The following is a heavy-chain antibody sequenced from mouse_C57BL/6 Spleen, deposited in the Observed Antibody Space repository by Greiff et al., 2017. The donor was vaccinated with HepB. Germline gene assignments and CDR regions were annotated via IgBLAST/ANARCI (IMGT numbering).Heavy chain of an antibody. CDR2: ISSGGDYI. Sequence: EVKVEESGEGLVKPGGSLKLSCAASGFTFSSYAMSWVRQTPEKRLEWVAYISSGGDYIYYADTVKGRFTISRDNARNTLYLQMSSLKSEDTAMYYCTREGYDYDGAWFAYWGQGTLVTVSA. J-gene: IGHJ3*01. D-gene: IGHD2-4*01. V-gene: IGHV5-9-1*02. CDR1: GFTFSSYA. CDR3: TREGYDYDGAWFAY.